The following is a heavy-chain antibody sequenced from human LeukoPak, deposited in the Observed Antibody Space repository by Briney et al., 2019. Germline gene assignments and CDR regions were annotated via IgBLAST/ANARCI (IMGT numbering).Heavy chain of an antibody. J-gene: IGHJ4*02. CDR2: VIHSSSYI. D-gene: IGHD4-17*01. Sequence: GGSLRLSCAASGFNFSSYTMKWVRQAPGKGLEWVSSVIHSSSYIYYADSVKARFNISRDNAKNSLYLQMNSLRAEYTAVYYCARVGGYGDYSDYWGQGTLVTVSS. CDR1: GFNFSSYT. CDR3: ARVGGYGDYSDY. V-gene: IGHV3-21*01.